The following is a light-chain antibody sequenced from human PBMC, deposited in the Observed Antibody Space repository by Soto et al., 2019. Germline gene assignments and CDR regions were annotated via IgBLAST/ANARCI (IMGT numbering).Light chain of an antibody. V-gene: IGKV1-13*02. J-gene: IGKJ4*01. CDR3: QPHDSFRPIT. Sequence: AIQLTQFPSSLSASVGDRVTITCRASQDIGNPLVWYQQKPGTAPKLLIHDASTLQSGVPSRFSGSGSWTDFTLPISGLQPEDFATYHFQPHDSFRPITVGGGPKVEIQ. CDR2: DAS. CDR1: QDIGNP.